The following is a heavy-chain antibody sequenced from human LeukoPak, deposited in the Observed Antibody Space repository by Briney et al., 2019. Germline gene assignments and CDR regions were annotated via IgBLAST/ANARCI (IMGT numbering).Heavy chain of an antibody. Sequence: PSETLSLTCTVSGGSISSYYWSWIRQPPGKGLEWVGYIYYSGSTNYNPSLKSRVTISVDTSKNQFSLKLSSVTAADTAVYYCASGPSYSSSSDYYYYYMDVWGKGTTVTVSS. D-gene: IGHD6-6*01. V-gene: IGHV4-59*01. J-gene: IGHJ6*03. CDR1: GGSISSYY. CDR2: IYYSGST. CDR3: ASGPSYSSSSDYYYYYMDV.